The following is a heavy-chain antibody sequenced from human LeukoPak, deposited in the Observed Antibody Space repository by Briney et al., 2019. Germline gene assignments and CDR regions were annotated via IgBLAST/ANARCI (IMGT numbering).Heavy chain of an antibody. J-gene: IGHJ6*02. Sequence: PGGSLRLSCAASGFTVSSNYMSWIRQPAGKGLEWIGRIYTSGSTNYNPSLKSRVTMSVDTSKNQFSLKLSSVTAADTAVYYCARDLVEAVAPGGGMDVWGQGTTVTVSS. V-gene: IGHV4-4*07. CDR1: GFTVSSNY. CDR3: ARDLVEAVAPGGGMDV. D-gene: IGHD6-19*01. CDR2: IYTSGST.